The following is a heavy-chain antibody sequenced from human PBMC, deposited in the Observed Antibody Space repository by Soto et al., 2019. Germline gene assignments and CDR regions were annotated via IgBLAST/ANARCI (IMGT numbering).Heavy chain of an antibody. Sequence: ASVKVSCKASGYTFTSYGISWERQAPGQGLERMGWISGYIGKTNYAQKLQGRVTMTTDTSTSTAYMELRSLRSDDTAVYYCARVVVAATAEVGYYYYVMDVWGQGTTVTVSS. CDR1: GYTFTSYG. V-gene: IGHV1-18*04. J-gene: IGHJ6*02. CDR2: ISGYIGKT. D-gene: IGHD2-15*01. CDR3: ARVVVAATAEVGYYYYVMDV.